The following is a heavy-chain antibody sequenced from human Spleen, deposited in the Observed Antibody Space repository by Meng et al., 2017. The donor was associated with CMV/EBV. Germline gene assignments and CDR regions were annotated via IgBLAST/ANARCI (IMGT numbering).Heavy chain of an antibody. V-gene: IGHV1-69*05. CDR1: GGSFSSYA. CDR2: IIPIFGTA. Sequence: SVKVSCKASGGSFSSYAISWVRQAPGQGLEWMGGIIPIFGTANYAQKLQGRVTITTDESRITAYMELSSLRSEDTAVYYCARESGQQQLVLAGVWFDPWGQGTLVTVSS. CDR3: ARESGQQQLVLAGVWFDP. J-gene: IGHJ5*02. D-gene: IGHD6-13*01.